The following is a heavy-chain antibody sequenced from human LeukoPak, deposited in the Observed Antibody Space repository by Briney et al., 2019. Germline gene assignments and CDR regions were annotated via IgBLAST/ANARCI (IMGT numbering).Heavy chain of an antibody. V-gene: IGHV3-11*01. CDR3: ATEVGVSAAAFDL. J-gene: IGHJ3*01. D-gene: IGHD2-2*01. CDR2: VSSLGHTI. Sequence: GGSLRLSCAASGFMFSDYYMSWIRQAPGKGLESVSYVSSLGHTIYYADSVKGQFTISRDDARNSLYLQMNSLRAEDTAVYYCATEVGVSAAAFDLWGQGTMVTVSS. CDR1: GFMFSDYY.